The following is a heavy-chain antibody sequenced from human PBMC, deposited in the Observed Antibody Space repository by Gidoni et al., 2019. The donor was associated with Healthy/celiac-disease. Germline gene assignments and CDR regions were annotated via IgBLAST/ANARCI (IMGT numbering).Heavy chain of an antibody. Sequence: EVQLLESGGGLVQPGGSLRLSCAASGFTFSSYALSWVRQAPGKGLEWVSAISGSGGSTYYADSVKGRFTISRDNSKNTLYLQMNSLRAEDTAVYYCAKRGSGWYGGAYYYYGMDVWGQGTTVTVSS. CDR1: GFTFSSYA. CDR2: ISGSGGST. J-gene: IGHJ6*02. V-gene: IGHV3-23*01. CDR3: AKRGSGWYGGAYYYYGMDV. D-gene: IGHD6-19*01.